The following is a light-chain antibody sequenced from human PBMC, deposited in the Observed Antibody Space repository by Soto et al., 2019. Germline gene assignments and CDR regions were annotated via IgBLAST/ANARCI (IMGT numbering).Light chain of an antibody. CDR2: INN. Sequence: QSVLTQPPSASGTPGQRVTISCSGDSSNIGHNPVSWYQHRPGTAPKLLIFINNQRPSGVPDRFSGSKSGTSASLAISGLQSEDEADYYCAAWDDSLSWVFGGGTKLTVL. V-gene: IGLV1-44*01. J-gene: IGLJ3*02. CDR3: AAWDDSLSWV. CDR1: SSNIGHNP.